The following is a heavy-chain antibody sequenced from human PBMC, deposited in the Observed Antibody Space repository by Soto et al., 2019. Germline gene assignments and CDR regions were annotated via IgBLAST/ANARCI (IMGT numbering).Heavy chain of an antibody. CDR1: GGSISSSSYY. V-gene: IGHV4-39*07. Sequence: PSETLSLTCTVSGGSISSSSYYWGWFRQPPGKGLEWIGSIYYSGSTNYNPSLKSRVTISVDTSKNQFSLKLSSVTAADTAVYYCARVWGYYFDYWGQGTLVTVS. CDR3: ARVWGYYFDY. D-gene: IGHD3-10*01. CDR2: IYYSGST. J-gene: IGHJ4*02.